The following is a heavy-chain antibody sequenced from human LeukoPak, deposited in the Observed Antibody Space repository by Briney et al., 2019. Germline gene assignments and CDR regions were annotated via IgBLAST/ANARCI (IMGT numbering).Heavy chain of an antibody. CDR1: GFTFNRYA. CDR2: IWYDGSNK. J-gene: IGHJ4*02. D-gene: IGHD3-22*01. V-gene: IGHV3-30*02. Sequence: GGSLRLSCAVSGFTFNRYAMHWVRQAPGKGLEWVAFIWYDGSNKYYADSVKGRFTVSRDNSKNTLYLQMNSLRAEDTAVYYCAKDERGYYDSSGFFGAIDYWGQGSLVSVSS. CDR3: AKDERGYYDSSGFFGAIDY.